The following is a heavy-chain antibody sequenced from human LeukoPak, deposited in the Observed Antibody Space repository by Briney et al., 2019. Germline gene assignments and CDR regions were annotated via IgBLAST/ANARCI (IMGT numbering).Heavy chain of an antibody. D-gene: IGHD4-17*01. CDR2: ISGSGGST. Sequence: PGGSLRLSCAASGFTFSSYAMSWVRQAPGKGLEWVSAISGSGGSTYYADSVKGRFTISRDNSKNTLYLQMNSLRAEDTAVYYCAKDDGDYPSAYLDYWGQGTLVTVSS. CDR1: GFTFSSYA. V-gene: IGHV3-23*01. CDR3: AKDDGDYPSAYLDY. J-gene: IGHJ4*02.